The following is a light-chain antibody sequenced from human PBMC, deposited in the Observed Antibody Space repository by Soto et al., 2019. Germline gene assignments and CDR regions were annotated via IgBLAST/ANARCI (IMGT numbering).Light chain of an antibody. CDR2: DVS. CDR3: CSYAGTYKPYV. J-gene: IGLJ1*01. CDR1: SSDVGGYNY. Sequence: QSALTQPRSVSGSHGQSVTISCTGTSSDVGGYNYVSWYQHHPGKAPKLMIYDVSKRPSGVPDRFSGSKSGNTASLTISGLQAEDETDYYCCSYAGTYKPYVFGTGTKVTVL. V-gene: IGLV2-11*01.